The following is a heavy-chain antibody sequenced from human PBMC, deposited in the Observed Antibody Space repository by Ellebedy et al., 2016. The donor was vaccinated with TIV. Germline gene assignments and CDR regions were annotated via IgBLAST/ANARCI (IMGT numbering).Heavy chain of an antibody. D-gene: IGHD1-26*01. V-gene: IGHV3-43*01. CDR1: GFTFDDYT. J-gene: IGHJ4*02. Sequence: GESLKISXAASGFTFDDYTMHWVRQAPGKGLEWVSLISWDGGSTYYADSVKGRFTISRDNSKNSLYLQMNSLRTEDTALYYCAKSLPLEWELLDYWGQGTLVTVSS. CDR3: AKSLPLEWELLDY. CDR2: ISWDGGST.